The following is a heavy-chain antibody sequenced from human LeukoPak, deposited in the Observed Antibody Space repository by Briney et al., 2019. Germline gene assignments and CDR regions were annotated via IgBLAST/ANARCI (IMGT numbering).Heavy chain of an antibody. J-gene: IGHJ4*02. V-gene: IGHV4-59*01. D-gene: IGHD3-22*01. CDR2: IYYSGST. CDR3: AREYHYYDTRGYYYFDY. CDR1: GDSISPYY. Sequence: SETLSLTCTVSGDSISPYYWGWIRQVPGKGLEWIGYIYYSGSTNYSPSLKSRVTMSLDTSRNQFSLKLSSVTAADTAVYYCAREYHYYDTRGYYYFDYWGQGTLVTVSS.